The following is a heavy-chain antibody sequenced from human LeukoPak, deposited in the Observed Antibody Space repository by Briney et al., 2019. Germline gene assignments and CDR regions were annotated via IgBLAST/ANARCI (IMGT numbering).Heavy chain of an antibody. CDR1: GFTFSDYE. Sequence: GGSLRLSCAASGFTFSDYEMNWVRQAPGKGLEWVSSISSGSSTIYYADSVKGRFTISRDNAKNSLYLQMNSLRDEDTAVYYCARVWGLAVAGGEIEYWGQGTLVTVSS. D-gene: IGHD6-13*01. J-gene: IGHJ4*02. CDR3: ARVWGLAVAGGEIEY. CDR2: ISSGSSTI. V-gene: IGHV3-48*02.